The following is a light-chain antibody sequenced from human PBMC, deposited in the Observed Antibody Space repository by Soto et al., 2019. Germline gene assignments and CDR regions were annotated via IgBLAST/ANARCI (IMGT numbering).Light chain of an antibody. CDR1: SSDVGGYNY. Sequence: QSALTQPASVFGSPGQSITISCTGTSSDVGGYNYVSWYQQHPGKVPKLKIYDVSNRPSGVSNRFSGSKSGNTASLTISGLQAEDEADYYCSSYTSSSLFVFGTGTKLTVL. V-gene: IGLV2-14*01. CDR3: SSYTSSSLFV. J-gene: IGLJ1*01. CDR2: DVS.